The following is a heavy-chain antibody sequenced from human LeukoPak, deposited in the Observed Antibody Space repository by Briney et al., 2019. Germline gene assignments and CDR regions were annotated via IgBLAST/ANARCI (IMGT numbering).Heavy chain of an antibody. J-gene: IGHJ4*02. D-gene: IGHD6-19*01. CDR3: AKDMKWSSGWYAFDY. CDR1: GFTFSDYY. CDR2: ISSSGSTI. V-gene: IGHV3-11*01. Sequence: GGSLRLSCAASGFTFSDYYMSWIRQAPGKGLEWVSYISSSGSTIYYADSVKGRFTISRDNAKNSLYLQMNSLRAEDTAVYYCAKDMKWSSGWYAFDYWGQGTLVTVSS.